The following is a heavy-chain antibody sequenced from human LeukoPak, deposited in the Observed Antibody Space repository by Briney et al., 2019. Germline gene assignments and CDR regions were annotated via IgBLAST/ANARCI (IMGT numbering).Heavy chain of an antibody. J-gene: IGHJ4*02. CDR1: GGTFSSYA. CDR2: IIPIFGTA. CDR3: ARVKGILTGYSPFSY. Sequence: ASVKVSCKASGGTFSSYAISWVRQAPGQGLEWMGGIIPIFGTANYAQKFQGRVTITADKSTSTAYMELSRLRSDDTAVYYCARVKGILTGYSPFSYWGQGTLVTVSS. V-gene: IGHV1-69*06. D-gene: IGHD3-9*01.